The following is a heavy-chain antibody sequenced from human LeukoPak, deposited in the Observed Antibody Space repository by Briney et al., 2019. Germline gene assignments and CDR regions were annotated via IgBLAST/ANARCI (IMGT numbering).Heavy chain of an antibody. CDR3: ARLKSFGTPIFDP. CDR1: GYTFTSYD. Sequence: ASVKVSCKASGYTFTSYDINWVRQATGQGFEWMGWMNPNSGNTGYAQKFQGRVTMTRNTSISTAYMELSSLRSEDTAGYYCARLKSFGTPIFDPWGQGTLVTVSS. J-gene: IGHJ5*02. CDR2: MNPNSGNT. V-gene: IGHV1-8*01. D-gene: IGHD1-1*01.